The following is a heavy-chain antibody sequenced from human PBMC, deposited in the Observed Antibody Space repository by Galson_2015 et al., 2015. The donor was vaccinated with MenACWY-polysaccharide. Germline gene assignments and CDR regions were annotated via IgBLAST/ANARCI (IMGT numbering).Heavy chain of an antibody. CDR1: GYTFTSYA. J-gene: IGHJ4*02. D-gene: IGHD3-3*01. CDR2: INAGNGNT. CDR3: ARDPVSNFDFWSGYYSGRGGFDY. V-gene: IGHV1-3*01. Sequence: SVKVSCKASGYTFTSYAMHWVRQAPGQRLEWMGWINAGNGNTKYSQKFQGRVTITRDTSASTAYMELSSLRSEDTAVYYCARDPVSNFDFWSGYYSGRGGFDYWGQGTLVTVSS.